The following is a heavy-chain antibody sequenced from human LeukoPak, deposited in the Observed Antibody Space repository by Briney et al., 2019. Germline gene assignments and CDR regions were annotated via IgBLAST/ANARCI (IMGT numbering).Heavy chain of an antibody. J-gene: IGHJ5*02. D-gene: IGHD6-13*01. Sequence: ASVKVSCKASGYTFTSYDINWVRQATGQGLEWMGWMNPNSGNTGYAQKFQGRVTITRNTSISTAYMELSSLRSEDTAVYYCARRRYSSSAGTGWFDPWGQGTLVTVSS. CDR3: ARRRYSSSAGTGWFDP. V-gene: IGHV1-8*03. CDR1: GYTFTSYD. CDR2: MNPNSGNT.